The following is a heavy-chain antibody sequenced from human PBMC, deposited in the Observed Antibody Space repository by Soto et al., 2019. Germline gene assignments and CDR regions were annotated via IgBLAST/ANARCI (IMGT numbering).Heavy chain of an antibody. V-gene: IGHV1-18*01. J-gene: IGHJ4*02. CDR3: ARYSSGWYSNYFDY. Sequence: ASVKVSCKASGYSFTSYCISWVRQAPGQGLEWMGWISAYNGNTNYAQKLQGRVTMTTDTSTSTAYMELRSLRSDDTAVYYCARYSSGWYSNYFDYWGQGTLVTVSS. D-gene: IGHD6-19*01. CDR2: ISAYNGNT. CDR1: GYSFTSYC.